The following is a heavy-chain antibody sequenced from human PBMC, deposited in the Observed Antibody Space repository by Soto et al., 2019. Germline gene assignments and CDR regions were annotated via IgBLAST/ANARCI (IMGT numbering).Heavy chain of an antibody. CDR3: ARVGSSWYNWFDP. V-gene: IGHV4-30-2*01. D-gene: IGHD6-13*01. Sequence: SETLSLTCAVSGGSISSGGYSWSWIRQPPGKGLEWIGYIYHSGSTYYNPSLKSRVTISVDRSKNQFSLKLSSVTAAVTAVYYCARVGSSWYNWFDPWGQGTLVTVSS. CDR2: IYHSGST. CDR1: GGSISSGGYS. J-gene: IGHJ5*02.